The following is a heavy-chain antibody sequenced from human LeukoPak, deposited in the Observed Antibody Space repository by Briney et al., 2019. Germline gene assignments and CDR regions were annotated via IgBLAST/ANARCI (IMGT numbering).Heavy chain of an antibody. Sequence: SETLSLTCTVSGGSISSYYWSWIRQLPGKGLEWIGYVYFSGSTNYNPSLKSRVTISVATSKNQFSLKLSSVTAADTAVYYCARHIGGLRPYYFDYWGQGTLVTVSS. CDR1: GGSISSYY. D-gene: IGHD3-3*01. CDR3: ARHIGGLRPYYFDY. J-gene: IGHJ4*02. CDR2: VYFSGST. V-gene: IGHV4-59*08.